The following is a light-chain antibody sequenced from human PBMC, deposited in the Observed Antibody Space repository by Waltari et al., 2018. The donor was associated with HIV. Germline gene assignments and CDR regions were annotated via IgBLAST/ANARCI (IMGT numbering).Light chain of an antibody. CDR2: PNNHGSH. CDR1: SGPSTYA. J-gene: IGLJ3*02. Sequence: QLILTQSPSASASLGASVKLTCPLSSGPSTYALDWLKHQPEQGPRFLMKPNNHGSHTRGDGIPDRFSGSSSGAERYLTISSLQSEDEADYYCQTWDTGPWVFGGGTKLTVL. V-gene: IGLV4-69*01. CDR3: QTWDTGPWV.